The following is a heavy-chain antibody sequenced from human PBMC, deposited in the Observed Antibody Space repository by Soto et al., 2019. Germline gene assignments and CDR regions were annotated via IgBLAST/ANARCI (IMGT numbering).Heavy chain of an antibody. J-gene: IGHJ6*03. D-gene: IGHD3-9*01. CDR1: GYTFTGYC. CDR3: ARTGGSPQYYYYYYMDV. V-gene: IGHV1-2*04. CDR2: INPNSGGT. Sequence: GASVKVSCKASGYTFTGYCMHWVRQAPGQGLEWMGWINPNSGGTNYAQKFQGWVTMTRDTSISTAYMELSRLRSDDTAVYYCARTGGSPQYYYYYYMDVWGKGTTVTVSS.